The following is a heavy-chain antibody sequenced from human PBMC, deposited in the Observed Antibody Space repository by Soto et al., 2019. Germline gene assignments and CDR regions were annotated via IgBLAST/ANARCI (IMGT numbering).Heavy chain of an antibody. V-gene: IGHV1-46*01. CDR3: ARDPNLSLTFHYSGMDV. CDR2: INPSTGSA. Sequence: QVQLMQSGAEVKKPGASVKVSCKASGYTFTSYYIHWVRQAPGQGLEWMGIINPSTGSASYARMFQGRVAMTRDTSTSTVYMEVSSLRAEDTAVYYCARDPNLSLTFHYSGMDVWGQGTTVTVSS. CDR1: GYTFTSYY. J-gene: IGHJ6*02.